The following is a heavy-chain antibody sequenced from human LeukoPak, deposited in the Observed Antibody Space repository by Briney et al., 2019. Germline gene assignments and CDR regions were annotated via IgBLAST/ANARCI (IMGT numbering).Heavy chain of an antibody. D-gene: IGHD2-2*01. Sequence: GGSLRLSCAASGFTVSGNYMTWVRQAPGKGLERVSIIYGDGSTFYADSVKLRFTISRDNSKNVLYLQMNSLRVEDTAVYYCARDLVGCSSTSCYRYFDYWGQGTLVTVSS. CDR3: ARDLVGCSSTSCYRYFDY. J-gene: IGHJ4*02. CDR2: IYGDGST. CDR1: GFTVSGNY. V-gene: IGHV3-66*01.